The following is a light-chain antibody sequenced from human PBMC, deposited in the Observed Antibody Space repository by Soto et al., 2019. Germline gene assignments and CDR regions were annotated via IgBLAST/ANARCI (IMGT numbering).Light chain of an antibody. J-gene: IGLJ1*01. CDR2: EVV. CDR1: KNDIGVYDF. CDR3: KSYAGSNTYV. Sequence: QSVLTQPPSASGSPGQSVTISCTGTKNDIGVYDFVSWYQHHPGKAPRLIIYEVVQRPSGVPDRFSGSKSGNTASLTVSGLQAADEVDYFCKSYAGSNTYVFGSGTKLTVL. V-gene: IGLV2-8*01.